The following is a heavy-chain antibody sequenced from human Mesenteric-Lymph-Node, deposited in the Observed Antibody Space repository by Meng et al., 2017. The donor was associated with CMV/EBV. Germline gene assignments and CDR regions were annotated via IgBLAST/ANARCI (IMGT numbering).Heavy chain of an antibody. Sequence: GESLKISCAASGFTFSSYSMNWVRQAPGKGLEWVAVIWYDGSNKYYADSVKGRFTISRDNSKNTLYLQMNSLRAEDTAVYYCAKVERSSSSGPYYYYGMDVWGQGTTVTVSS. D-gene: IGHD6-6*01. CDR3: AKVERSSSSGPYYYYGMDV. CDR1: GFTFSSYS. J-gene: IGHJ6*02. CDR2: IWYDGSNK. V-gene: IGHV3-33*06.